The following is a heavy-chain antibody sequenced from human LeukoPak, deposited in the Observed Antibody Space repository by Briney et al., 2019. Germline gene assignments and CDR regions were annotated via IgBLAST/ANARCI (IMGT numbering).Heavy chain of an antibody. CDR2: INHSGST. V-gene: IGHV4-34*01. J-gene: IGHJ4*02. D-gene: IGHD3-10*01. CDR3: AXXGPYHYYGSGSYYFDY. CDR1: GGSISSYY. Sequence: KTSETLSLTCTVSGGSISSYYWSWIRQPPGKGLEWIGEINHSGSTNYNPSLKSRVTISVDTSKNQFSLKLSSVTAADTAVYYCAXXGPYHYYGSGSYYFDYWGQGTLVTVSS.